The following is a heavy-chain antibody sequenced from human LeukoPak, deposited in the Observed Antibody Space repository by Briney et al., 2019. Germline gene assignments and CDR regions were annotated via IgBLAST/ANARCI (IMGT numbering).Heavy chain of an antibody. CDR3: ARFTSASQRYFDH. CDR2: IYYSGST. Sequence: TSETLSLTCTVSGGSISSYYWSWIRQPPGKGLECIGYIYYSGSTNYNPSLKSRVTISVDTSKNQFSLNLNSVTAADTAVYFCARFTSASQRYFDHGGQGTLVTV. V-gene: IGHV4-59*01. J-gene: IGHJ4*02. D-gene: IGHD2-2*01. CDR1: GGSISSYY.